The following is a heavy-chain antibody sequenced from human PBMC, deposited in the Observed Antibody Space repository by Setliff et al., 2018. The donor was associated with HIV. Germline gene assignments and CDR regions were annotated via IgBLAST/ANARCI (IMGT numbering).Heavy chain of an antibody. J-gene: IGHJ4*02. D-gene: IGHD3-10*01. CDR1: GYTFTSYG. CDR2: ISAYNGNT. CDR3: ARDYYGSGSYFILDY. V-gene: IGHV1-18*01. Sequence: ASVKVSCKASGYTFTSYGMSWVRQAPGQGLEWMGWISAYNGNTHYAQKLQGRVTMNTDTSTSTAYMELRSLRSDDTAVYYCARDYYGSGSYFILDYWGPGTLVTVSS.